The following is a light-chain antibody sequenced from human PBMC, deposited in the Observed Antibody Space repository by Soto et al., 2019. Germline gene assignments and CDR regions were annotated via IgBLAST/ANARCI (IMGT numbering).Light chain of an antibody. CDR1: SSDGDAYKY. CDR2: EVR. CDR3: SSYIISSTLVV. J-gene: IGLJ2*01. Sequence: QSALTQPASVSGSPGQPITISCTGTSSDGDAYKYVSWYQQYPGKAPRLMIYEVRNRPSGVSDRFSGSKFGNTASLTISGLQPEDEADYYCSSYIISSTLVVFGGGTKVTVL. V-gene: IGLV2-14*01.